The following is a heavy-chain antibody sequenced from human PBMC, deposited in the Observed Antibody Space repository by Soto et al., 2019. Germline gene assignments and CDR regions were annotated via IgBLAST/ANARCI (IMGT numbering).Heavy chain of an antibody. Sequence: EVQLVGSGGGLVQPGGSLRLSCAASGFTFSDYYMDWVRQVPGKGLEWVGRTRNKANSYSPEYAPSVKGRFIISRHDLEDSMYLQMNSLKTEDTAVYYCARDTGGSYDFWGQGALVTVSS. CDR2: TRNKANSYSP. V-gene: IGHV3-72*01. CDR3: ARDTGGSYDF. CDR1: GFTFSDYY. J-gene: IGHJ4*02. D-gene: IGHD1-26*01.